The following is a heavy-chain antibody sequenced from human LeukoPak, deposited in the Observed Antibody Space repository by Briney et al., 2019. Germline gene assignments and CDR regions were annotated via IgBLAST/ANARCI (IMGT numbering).Heavy chain of an antibody. D-gene: IGHD2-15*01. Sequence: SETLSLTCTVSGGSITTSDFYWRWVRQPPGKGLECIGTVFYSGNTYYNPSLKSRVTMFVDTSKNQFSLRLSSVTAADTAVYYCTRQYCTGGNCDTFDYWGQGTLVTVSS. CDR1: GGSITTSDFY. CDR2: VFYSGNT. CDR3: TRQYCTGGNCDTFDY. J-gene: IGHJ4*02. V-gene: IGHV4-39*01.